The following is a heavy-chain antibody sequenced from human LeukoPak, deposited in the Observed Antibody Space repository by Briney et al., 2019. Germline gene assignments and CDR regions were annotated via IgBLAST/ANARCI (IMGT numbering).Heavy chain of an antibody. CDR2: IYSGGST. Sequence: GGSLRLSCAASGFTVSSNYMSWVRQAPGKGLEWVSVIYSGGSTYYADSVKGRFTISRDNSKNTLYLQMNSLRAEDTAVYYCARGPSYCGGDCYLVWGQGTLVTVSS. V-gene: IGHV3-53*01. D-gene: IGHD2-21*02. CDR1: GFTVSSNY. CDR3: ARGPSYCGGDCYLV. J-gene: IGHJ4*02.